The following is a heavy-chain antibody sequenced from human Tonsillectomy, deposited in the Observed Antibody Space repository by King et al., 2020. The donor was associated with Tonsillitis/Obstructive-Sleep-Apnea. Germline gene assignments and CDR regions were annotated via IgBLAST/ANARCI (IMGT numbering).Heavy chain of an antibody. J-gene: IGHJ3*02. D-gene: IGHD3-16*01. CDR2: IYYSGGT. Sequence: VQLQESGPGLVKPSETLSLTCTVSGGSINSYYWSWIRQPPGKRLEWIGYIYYSGGTKYNPSLKSRVTISVDTSKNQFSLNLTSVTAADTAVYYCAREGDDAFDIWGKGTMVTVSS. CDR3: AREGDDAFDI. CDR1: GGSINSYY. V-gene: IGHV4-59*01.